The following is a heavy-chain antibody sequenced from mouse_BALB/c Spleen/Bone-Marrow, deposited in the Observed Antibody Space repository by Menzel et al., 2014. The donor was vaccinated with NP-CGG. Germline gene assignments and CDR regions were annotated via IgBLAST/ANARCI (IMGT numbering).Heavy chain of an antibody. CDR3: TRYGNYYFDY. CDR2: INPSNGGT. CDR1: GYTFTSCY. D-gene: IGHD2-1*01. Sequence: QVQLQQSGAELVKPGASVKLSCKASGYTFTSCYMYWVKQRPGQGLEWIGEINPSNGGTNFNEKSKSKATLTVDKSSSTAYMQLSSLTSEDSAVYYCTRYGNYYFDYWGQGTTLTVSS. V-gene: IGHV1S81*02. J-gene: IGHJ2*01.